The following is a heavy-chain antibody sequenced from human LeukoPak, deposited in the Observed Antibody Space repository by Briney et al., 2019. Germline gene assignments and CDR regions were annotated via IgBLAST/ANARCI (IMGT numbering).Heavy chain of an antibody. Sequence: PGGSLRLSCAVSGFSVSRNYMSWVRQAPGKGLEWVSLIYSDGTTYYADSVKGRFTISKDNSKNTLYLQMNSLRDEDTAIYYCARDFGDSERGFDYWGQGTPVTVSS. D-gene: IGHD4-17*01. CDR2: IYSDGTT. V-gene: IGHV3-53*01. CDR3: ARDFGDSERGFDY. CDR1: GFSVSRNY. J-gene: IGHJ4*02.